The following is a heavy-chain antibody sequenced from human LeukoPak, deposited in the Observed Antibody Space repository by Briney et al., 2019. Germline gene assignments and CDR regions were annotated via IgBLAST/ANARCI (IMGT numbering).Heavy chain of an antibody. D-gene: IGHD3-10*01. Sequence: SETLSLTCTVSGGSIISDSYYWGWIRQPPGKGLEWIANIYYSGSTYYNPSLKSRLTISVDTSKNQFSLKLSYVTAADTAVYYCVRSAITYGSGSYYAFDYWGQGTLVTVSS. J-gene: IGHJ4*02. CDR2: IYYSGST. CDR1: GGSIISDSYY. V-gene: IGHV4-39*07. CDR3: VRSAITYGSGSYYAFDY.